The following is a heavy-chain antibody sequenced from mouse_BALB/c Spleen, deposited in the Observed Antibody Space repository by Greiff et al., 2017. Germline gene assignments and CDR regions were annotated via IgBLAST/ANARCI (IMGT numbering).Heavy chain of an antibody. CDR1: GFTFSDYY. CDR3: ARGGGLLLDY. J-gene: IGHJ2*01. D-gene: IGHD1-1*01. CDR2: ISDGGSYT. Sequence: DVHLVESGGGLVKPGGSLKLSCAASGFTFSDYYMYWVRQTPEKRLEWVATISDGGSYTYYPDSVKGRFTISRDNAKNNLYLQMSSLKSEDTAMYYCARGGGLLLDYRGQGTTLTVSS. V-gene: IGHV5-4*02.